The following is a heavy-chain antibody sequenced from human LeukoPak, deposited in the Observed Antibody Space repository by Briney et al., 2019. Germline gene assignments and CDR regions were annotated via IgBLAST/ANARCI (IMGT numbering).Heavy chain of an antibody. D-gene: IGHD6-13*01. J-gene: IGHJ4*02. CDR2: IYYSGST. V-gene: IGHV4-39*07. Sequence: SETLSLTCTVSGGSISSSSYSWGWIRQPPGKGLEWIGSIYYSGSTYYNPSLKSRVTISVDTSKNQFSLKLSSVTAADTAVYYCARDLRYSSSWPYYFDYWGQGTLVTVSS. CDR3: ARDLRYSSSWPYYFDY. CDR1: GGSISSSSYS.